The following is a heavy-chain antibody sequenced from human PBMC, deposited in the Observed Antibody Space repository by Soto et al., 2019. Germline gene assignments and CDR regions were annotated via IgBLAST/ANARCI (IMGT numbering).Heavy chain of an antibody. J-gene: IGHJ4*02. CDR2: IKSKADGGTT. D-gene: IGHD3-10*01. Sequence: PGGSLRLSCAASGFIFSNAWMSWVRQAPGKGLEWVGRIKSKADGGTTNYAAPVKGRFNISRDGSKNTLYLQMNGLKTEDTAVYYCTTGWSCKDYWGQGTLVTVSS. CDR1: GFIFSNAW. V-gene: IGHV3-15*01. CDR3: TTGWSCKDY.